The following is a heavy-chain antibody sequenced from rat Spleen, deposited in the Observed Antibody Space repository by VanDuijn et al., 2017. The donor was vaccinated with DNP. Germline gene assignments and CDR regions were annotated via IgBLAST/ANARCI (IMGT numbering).Heavy chain of an antibody. V-gene: IGHV5S10*01. J-gene: IGHJ2*01. Sequence: EVQLVESGGGLVQSGRSLKLSCITSGFVFSEYNMAWVRQAPKKGLEWVADIIYDGGRTYYRDSVKGRFTISRDNAKNTLYLQMDSLMSEDTATYYCTSHHTTGDFDYWGQGVMVTVSS. CDR1: GFVFSEYN. CDR2: IIYDGGRT. CDR3: TSHHTTGDFDY. D-gene: IGHD1-7*01.